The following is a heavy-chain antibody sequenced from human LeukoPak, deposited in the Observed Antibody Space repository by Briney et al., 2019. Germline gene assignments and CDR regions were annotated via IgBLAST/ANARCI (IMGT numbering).Heavy chain of an antibody. CDR3: AREGIAVAGTEGGFDY. J-gene: IGHJ4*02. Sequence: GGSLRLSCAASGFTFHDYAMHWVRQAPGKGLEWVSGISWNSGIIGYADSVKGRFTTSRDNAKNSLYLQMNSLRAEDTAVYYCAREGIAVAGTEGGFDYWGQGTLVTVSS. CDR2: ISWNSGII. V-gene: IGHV3-9*01. D-gene: IGHD6-19*01. CDR1: GFTFHDYA.